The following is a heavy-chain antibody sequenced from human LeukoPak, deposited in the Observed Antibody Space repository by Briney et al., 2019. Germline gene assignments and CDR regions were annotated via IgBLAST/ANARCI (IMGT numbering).Heavy chain of an antibody. Sequence: SETLSLTCAVYGGSFNGYYWTWIRQPPGKGLEWIGQINDSGITSYNPSLKSRVTISVGTSKNRFSLEVHSVTAADTAVYYCARGSWYYAPGSGYDGGWYYFDHWGQGTLATVSS. CDR3: ARGSWYYAPGSGYDGGWYYFDH. J-gene: IGHJ4*02. D-gene: IGHD3-10*01. CDR2: INDSGIT. CDR1: GGSFNGYY. V-gene: IGHV4-34*01.